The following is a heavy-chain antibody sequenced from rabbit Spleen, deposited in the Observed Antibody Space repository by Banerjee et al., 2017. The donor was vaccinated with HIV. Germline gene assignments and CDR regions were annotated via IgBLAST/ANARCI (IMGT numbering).Heavy chain of an antibody. CDR1: GFSFSSGYS. CDR2: IGTGSSGST. CDR3: ARDTSSSFSSYGMDL. Sequence: QSLEESGGDLVKPGASLTLTCTASGFSFSSGYSMCWVRQAPGKGLEWIACIGTGSSGSTYYASWAQGRFTISKSSSTTVTLQLTSLTAADTATYFCARDTSSSFSSYGMDLWGPGTLVTVS. V-gene: IGHV1S40*01. J-gene: IGHJ6*01. D-gene: IGHD1-1*01.